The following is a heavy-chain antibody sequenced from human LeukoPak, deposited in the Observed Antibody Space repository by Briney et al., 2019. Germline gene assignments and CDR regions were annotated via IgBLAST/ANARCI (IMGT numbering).Heavy chain of an antibody. D-gene: IGHD2-2*01. CDR3: AREYEDIVVVPAGGYYGMDV. J-gene: IGHJ6*04. V-gene: IGHV1-3*01. CDR1: GYTFTSYA. CDR2: INAGNGNT. Sequence: GASVKVSCKASGYTFTSYAMHWVRQAPGQRLEWMGWINAGNGNTKYSQKFQGRVTITRDTPASTAYMELSSLRSEDTAVYYCAREYEDIVVVPAGGYYGMDVWGKGTTVTVSS.